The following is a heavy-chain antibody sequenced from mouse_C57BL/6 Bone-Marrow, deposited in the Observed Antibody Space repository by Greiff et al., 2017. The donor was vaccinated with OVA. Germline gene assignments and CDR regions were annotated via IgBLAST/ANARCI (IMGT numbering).Heavy chain of an antibody. J-gene: IGHJ1*03. V-gene: IGHV1-26*01. D-gene: IGHD1-1*01. CDR1: GYTFTDYY. CDR3: ARPLEYYGSSYWYFDV. CDR2: ITPNNGGT. Sequence: EVQLQQSGPELVKPGASVKISCKASGYTFTDYYMNWVKQSHGKSLVWIGDITPNNGGTSYNQKLKGKATLTVDKSSSTAYMELRSLTSEDSAVYYCARPLEYYGSSYWYFDVWGTGTTVTVSS.